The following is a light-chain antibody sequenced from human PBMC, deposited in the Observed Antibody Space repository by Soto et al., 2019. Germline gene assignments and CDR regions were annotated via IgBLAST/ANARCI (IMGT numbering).Light chain of an antibody. J-gene: IGKJ1*01. Sequence: IVMTRSPSTWSVSPGERSTLSCRASQSVRSNLAWYQQRPGQAPRLLIYDASTRATGVPGRFSGSGSGTEFTLTISSLQSEDFAVYYCQHYNNWATFGQGTKVDI. CDR3: QHYNNWAT. CDR1: QSVRSN. CDR2: DAS. V-gene: IGKV3-15*01.